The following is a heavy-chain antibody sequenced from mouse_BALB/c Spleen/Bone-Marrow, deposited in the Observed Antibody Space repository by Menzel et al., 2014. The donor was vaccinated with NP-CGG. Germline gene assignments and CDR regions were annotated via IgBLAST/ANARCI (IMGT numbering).Heavy chain of an antibody. D-gene: IGHD1-1*01. V-gene: IGHV5-4*02. Sequence: VESGGGLVKPGGSLKLSCAASGFTFSDYYMYWVRQTPEKRLEWVATISEGGSYTYYPDSVKGRFTISRDNAKNNLYLQMSSLKSEDTAMYYCANYYGSSWFAYWGQGTLVTVSA. CDR2: ISEGGSYT. CDR1: GFTFSDYY. CDR3: ANYYGSSWFAY. J-gene: IGHJ3*01.